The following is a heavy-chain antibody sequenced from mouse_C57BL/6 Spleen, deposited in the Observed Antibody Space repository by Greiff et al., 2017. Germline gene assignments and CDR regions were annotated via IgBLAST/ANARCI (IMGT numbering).Heavy chain of an antibody. CDR1: GFSLSTSGIG. V-gene: IGHV8-12*01. D-gene: IGHD1-1*01. Sequence: QVTLKVSGPGILQSSQTLSLTCSSSGFSLSTSGIGVSWIRQPSGKGLAWLAHIYWDDDKRYNPSLKSRLTISKDTSRNQVFLKITSVDTADTTTYYGARRTYYYGNDYWGQGTTLTVSS. CDR2: IYWDDDK. J-gene: IGHJ2*01. CDR3: ARRTYYYGNDY.